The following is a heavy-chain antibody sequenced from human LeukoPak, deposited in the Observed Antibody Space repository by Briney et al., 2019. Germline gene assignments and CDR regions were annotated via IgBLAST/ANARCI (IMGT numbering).Heavy chain of an antibody. Sequence: GGSLRLSCAASGFTFSSYGMHWVRQAPGKGLEWVAFIRYDGSNKYYADSVKGRFTISRDNSKNSLYLQMNSLRAEDTAVYYCAKCILTGYYKGYMDVWGKGTTVTISS. CDR3: AKCILTGYYKGYMDV. D-gene: IGHD3-9*01. V-gene: IGHV3-30*02. CDR2: IRYDGSNK. J-gene: IGHJ6*03. CDR1: GFTFSSYG.